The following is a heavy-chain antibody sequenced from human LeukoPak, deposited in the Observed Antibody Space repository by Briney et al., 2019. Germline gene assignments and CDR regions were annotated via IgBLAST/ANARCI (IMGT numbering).Heavy chain of an antibody. CDR2: IWYDGSNK. V-gene: IGHV3-33*01. CDR1: GFTFSSYG. CDR3: ARARNWNYRDAFDI. Sequence: PGGSLRLSCAASGFTFSSYGMHWVRQAPGKGLEWVAVIWYDGSNKYYADSVKGRFTISRDNSKNTLYLQMNSLRAEDTAVYYCARARNWNYRDAFDIWGQGTMVTVSS. J-gene: IGHJ3*02. D-gene: IGHD1-7*01.